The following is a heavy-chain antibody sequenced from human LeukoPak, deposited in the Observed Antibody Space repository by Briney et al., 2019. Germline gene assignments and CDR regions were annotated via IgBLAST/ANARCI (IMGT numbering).Heavy chain of an antibody. V-gene: IGHV1-2*02. CDR3: ATKRGATFYLFYYMDV. Sequence: ASVKVSCKASGYTFTGSYMHWVRQAPGQGLEWMGCINPNSGGTNYAQKFQGRVTMTRDKSISTAYMELSGLEYDDTAFYYCATKRGATFYLFYYMDVWGKGTMVTVSS. CDR1: GYTFTGSY. CDR2: INPNSGGT. J-gene: IGHJ6*03. D-gene: IGHD2/OR15-2a*01.